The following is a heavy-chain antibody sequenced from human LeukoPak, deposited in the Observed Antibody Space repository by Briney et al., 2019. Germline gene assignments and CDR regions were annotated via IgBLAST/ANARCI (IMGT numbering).Heavy chain of an antibody. Sequence: GGSLRLSCAASGFTFSSYAMSRVRQAPGKGLEWVSAISGSGGSTYYADSVKGRFTISRDNSKNTLYLQMNSLRAEDTAVYYCARYSGSFLREDAFDIWGQGAMVTVSS. CDR3: ARYSGSFLREDAFDI. D-gene: IGHD1-26*01. CDR2: ISGSGGST. V-gene: IGHV3-23*01. CDR1: GFTFSSYA. J-gene: IGHJ3*02.